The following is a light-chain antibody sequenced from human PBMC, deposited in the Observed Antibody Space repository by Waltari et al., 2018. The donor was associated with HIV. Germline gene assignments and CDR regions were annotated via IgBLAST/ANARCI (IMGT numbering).Light chain of an antibody. CDR3: QSSDSSGIVV. Sequence: SYDLTQPPSVSVSPGQTARITCSGDALSKQFAYWYQKKPGQAPVPVIFKDSERPSGIPERFSGSSSGTVATLIISGVHVEDEADFYCQSSDSSGIVVFGGGTKLTVL. J-gene: IGLJ2*01. CDR1: ALSKQF. V-gene: IGLV3-25*03. CDR2: KDS.